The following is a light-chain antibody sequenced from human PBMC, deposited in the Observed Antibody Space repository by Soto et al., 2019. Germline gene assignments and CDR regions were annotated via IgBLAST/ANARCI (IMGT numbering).Light chain of an antibody. CDR3: QQHSNWPLT. V-gene: IGKV3-11*01. J-gene: IGKJ4*01. CDR1: QSVSSS. Sequence: EIVLIQSPATLSLSPGERATLSCRASQSVSSSLAWYQQNPGQAPRLLIFDASNRATGIPVRFSGSGSGTDFTLAISSLEPEDFTVYYCQQHSNWPLTFGGGPRWIS. CDR2: DAS.